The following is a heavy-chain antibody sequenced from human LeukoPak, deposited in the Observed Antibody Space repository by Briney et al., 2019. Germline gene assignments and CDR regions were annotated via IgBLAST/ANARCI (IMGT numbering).Heavy chain of an antibody. Sequence: GGSLRLSCATSGFTFSSNWMSWVGHVPGRGLDWVANIKPDGSAGYYAASVKGRFTVSRDNAKNSLYLQMNSLRVEDTAVYYCARANNSSWHNWGQGTLVTVSS. CDR3: ARANNSSWHN. CDR1: GFTFSSNW. CDR2: IKPDGSAG. D-gene: IGHD6-13*01. V-gene: IGHV3-7*01. J-gene: IGHJ4*02.